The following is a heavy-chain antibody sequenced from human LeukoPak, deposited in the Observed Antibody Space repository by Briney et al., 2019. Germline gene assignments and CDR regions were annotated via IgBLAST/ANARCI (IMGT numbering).Heavy chain of an antibody. CDR1: GGTFSNYA. V-gene: IGHV1-69*13. CDR2: IIPIFATA. J-gene: IGHJ4*02. CDR3: ARGWDYDSGGRPTAYVY. D-gene: IGHD3-22*01. Sequence: GASVKVSCKASGGTFSNYAINWVRQAPGQGLEWMGVIIPIFATANYAQKFQGRVTITADESTSTVYMELNSLKSEDTAVYYCARGWDYDSGGRPTAYVYWGQGTLVTVSS.